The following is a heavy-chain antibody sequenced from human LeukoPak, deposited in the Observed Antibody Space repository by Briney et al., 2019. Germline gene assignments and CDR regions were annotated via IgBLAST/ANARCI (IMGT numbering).Heavy chain of an antibody. D-gene: IGHD6-13*01. J-gene: IGHJ6*03. V-gene: IGHV1-24*01. CDR1: GYTLTELS. CDR2: FDPEDGEA. Sequence: GASVKVSCKVSGYTLTELSMHWVRQAPGKGLEWMGGFDPEDGEAIYAQKFQGRVTMTEDTSTDTAYMELSSLRSEDTAVYYCATARGLTGIAAAGIWAYYMDVGGKGTTVTVSS. CDR3: ATARGLTGIAAAGIWAYYMDV.